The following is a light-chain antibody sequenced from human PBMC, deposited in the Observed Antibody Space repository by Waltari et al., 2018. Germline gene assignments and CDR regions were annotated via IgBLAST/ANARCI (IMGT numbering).Light chain of an antibody. CDR3: LQYSDSPRT. J-gene: IGKJ1*01. Sequence: DIQMTQSPSSLSASVRDTVTIPCRANQSISSWLAWYQQKPGKAPRLLIYKASSLQSGVPSRFSGSGSGTDFTLTISSLQPEDFATYYCLQYSDSPRTFGQGNKVEIK. V-gene: IGKV1-12*01. CDR2: KAS. CDR1: QSISSW.